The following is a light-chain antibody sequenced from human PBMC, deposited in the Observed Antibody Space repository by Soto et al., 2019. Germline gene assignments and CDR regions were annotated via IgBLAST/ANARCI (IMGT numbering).Light chain of an antibody. CDR3: QQYSGYSRT. J-gene: IGKJ1*01. CDR2: KAS. V-gene: IGKV1-5*03. CDR1: QSLNNL. Sequence: DIQMTQSPSTLSASVGDRVTITCRASQSLNNLLAWYQQKPGKAPRLLMYKASTLESGVPSRFSGSGSGTEFTLNIASLHPDDFATYYCQQYSGYSRTFGQGTKVDIK.